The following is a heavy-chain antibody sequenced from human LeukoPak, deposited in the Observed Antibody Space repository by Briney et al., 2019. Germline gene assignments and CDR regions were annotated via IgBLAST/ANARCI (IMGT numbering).Heavy chain of an antibody. V-gene: IGHV4-34*01. Sequence: SETLSLTCAVYGGSFSGYYWNWIRQPPGKGLERIGEINHSGSTNYNPSLKSRVTISVDTSKNQFSLKLSSATAADTAVYYCARRPIYDILTGYSNYYYYGMDVWGQGTTVTVSS. CDR3: ARRPIYDILTGYSNYYYYGMDV. D-gene: IGHD3-9*01. J-gene: IGHJ6*02. CDR2: INHSGST. CDR1: GGSFSGYY.